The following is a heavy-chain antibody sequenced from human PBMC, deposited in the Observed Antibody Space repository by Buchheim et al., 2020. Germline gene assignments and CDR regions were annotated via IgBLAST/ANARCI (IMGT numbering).Heavy chain of an antibody. J-gene: IGHJ4*02. D-gene: IGHD3-10*01. CDR1: GFTLGSYG. Sequence: QEQLVESGGGVVQPGGSLRLSCAASGFTLGSYGMHWVRRAPGKGLEWVAVIWHDGRHNEYADSVKGRFPISRDNPMNTLFLQMDSLTADDTAVYYCGRDRGSESPIDYWGQGT. CDR3: GRDRGSESPIDY. V-gene: IGHV3-33*01. CDR2: IWHDGRHN.